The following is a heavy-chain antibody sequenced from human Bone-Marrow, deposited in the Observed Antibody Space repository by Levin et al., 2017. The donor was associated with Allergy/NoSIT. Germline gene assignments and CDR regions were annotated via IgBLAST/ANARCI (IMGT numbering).Heavy chain of an antibody. CDR1: GFTVSDNY. V-gene: IGHV3-53*01. J-gene: IGHJ3*02. D-gene: IGHD2-2*01. Sequence: LSLTCAVSGFTVSDNYMSWLRQAPGKGLQWVSIMYSGGSTYYADSVKGRFTISRDNSKNTLSLQMNSLRVEDTAVYYCASVSRASWRAFDIWGQGTTVTVSS. CDR2: MYSGGST. CDR3: ASVSRASWRAFDI.